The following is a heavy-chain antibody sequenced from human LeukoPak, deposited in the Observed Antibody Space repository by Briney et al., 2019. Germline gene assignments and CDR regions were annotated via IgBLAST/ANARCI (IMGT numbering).Heavy chain of an antibody. Sequence: GGSLRLSCTASTFTLNNYWMSWVRQGPGKGLEWVANIKQDGSEKYYVDSVKGRFTISRDNAKNSLYLQMNSLRAEDTAVYYCASRAGYTGSWSAFDYWGQGTLVTVSS. D-gene: IGHD6-13*01. CDR3: ASRAGYTGSWSAFDY. CDR2: IKQDGSEK. J-gene: IGHJ4*02. CDR1: TFTLNNYW. V-gene: IGHV3-7*05.